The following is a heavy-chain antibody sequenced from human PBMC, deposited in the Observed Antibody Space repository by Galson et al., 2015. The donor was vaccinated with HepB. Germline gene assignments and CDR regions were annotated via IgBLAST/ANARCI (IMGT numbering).Heavy chain of an antibody. CDR2: IKSKIDGGKI. Sequence: SLRLSCAASGFTFSNAWMSWVRQAPGRGLEWVGRIKSKIDGGKIDYAAPVKGRFTISRDDSKNTLYLQMNSLTTEDTAVYYCTTDFSYYDILTGYQRERGWGQGTLVTVSS. CDR1: GFTFSNAW. V-gene: IGHV3-15*01. J-gene: IGHJ4*02. D-gene: IGHD3-9*01. CDR3: TTDFSYYDILTGYQRERG.